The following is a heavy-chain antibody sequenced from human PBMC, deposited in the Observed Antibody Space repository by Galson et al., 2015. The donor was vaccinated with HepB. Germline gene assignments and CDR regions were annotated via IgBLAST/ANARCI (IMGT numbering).Heavy chain of an antibody. CDR3: AKGEIDSFAIVMVITWGGFDS. CDR2: ISGSGGRT. D-gene: IGHD3-22*01. Sequence: SLRLSCAASGFIFNNYAMSWVRQAPGKGLEWVSAISGSGGRTSYADSVKGRFTIFRDNSKNTLDLQMNSLRGDDTAVYYCAKGEIDSFAIVMVITWGGFDSWGQGTPVTVSS. V-gene: IGHV3-23*01. CDR1: GFIFNNYA. J-gene: IGHJ4*02.